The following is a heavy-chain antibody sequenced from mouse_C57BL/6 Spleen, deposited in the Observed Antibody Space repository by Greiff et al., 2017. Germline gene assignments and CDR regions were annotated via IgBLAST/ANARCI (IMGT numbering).Heavy chain of an antibody. V-gene: IGHV1-55*01. CDR1: GYTFTSYW. D-gene: IGHD1-1*01. J-gene: IGHJ2*01. Sequence: QVQLQQPGAELVKPGASVKMSCKASGYTFTSYWITWVKQRPGQGLEWIGDIYPGSGSTNYNEKFKSKATLTVDTSSSTAYMQLSSLTSEDSAVYYCAIITTVVATSYFDYWGQGTTLTVSS. CDR3: AIITTVVATSYFDY. CDR2: IYPGSGST.